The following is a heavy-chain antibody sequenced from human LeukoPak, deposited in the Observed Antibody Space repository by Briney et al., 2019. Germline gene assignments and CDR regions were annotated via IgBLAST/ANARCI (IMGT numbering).Heavy chain of an antibody. V-gene: IGHV3-30*02. D-gene: IGHD1-26*01. Sequence: GGSLRLSCAASGFTFSDYAIHWVRQAPGKGLEWVGFIWYDGSNNYHADSVKGRFTISRDNSNNMVYLQMNSLRSEDTAVYYCSKDKGLISGKYYFDYGGQGALVTVPS. J-gene: IGHJ4*02. CDR1: GFTFSDYA. CDR2: IWYDGSNN. CDR3: SKDKGLISGKYYFDY.